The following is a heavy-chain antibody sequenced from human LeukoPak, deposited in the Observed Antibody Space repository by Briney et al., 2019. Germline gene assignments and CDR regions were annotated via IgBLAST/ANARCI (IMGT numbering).Heavy chain of an antibody. CDR1: GGTFSSYA. J-gene: IGHJ4*02. CDR2: IIPILGIA. Sequence: GASVKVSCKASGGTFSSYAISWVRQAPGQGLEWMGRIIPILGIANYAQKFQGRVTITADKSTSTAYMELSSLRSEDTAVYYCARVTTRPRRHLDYWGQGTLVTVSS. D-gene: IGHD6-6*01. CDR3: ARVTTRPRRHLDY. V-gene: IGHV1-69*04.